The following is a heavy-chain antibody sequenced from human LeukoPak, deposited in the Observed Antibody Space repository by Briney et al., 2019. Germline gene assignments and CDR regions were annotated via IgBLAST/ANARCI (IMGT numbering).Heavy chain of an antibody. Sequence: PGGSLRLSCAASGFTFSDHYMDWVRQAPGKGLEWVGRTRNKANSYTTDYAASVKGRFTISRDDSKNSLYLQMNSLRAEDTALYYCAKGALQIRAATSIDYWGQGTLVTVSS. V-gene: IGHV3-72*01. CDR2: TRNKANSYTT. CDR3: AKGALQIRAATSIDY. D-gene: IGHD2-15*01. J-gene: IGHJ4*02. CDR1: GFTFSDHY.